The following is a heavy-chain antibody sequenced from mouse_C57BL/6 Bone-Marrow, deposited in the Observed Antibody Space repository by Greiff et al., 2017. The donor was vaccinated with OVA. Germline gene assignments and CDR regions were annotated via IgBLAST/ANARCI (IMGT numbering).Heavy chain of an antibody. CDR2: IHPNSGST. V-gene: IGHV1-64*01. CDR1: GYTFTSYW. D-gene: IGHD1-1*01. CDR3: ARVFTTVVDWYFDV. J-gene: IGHJ1*03. Sequence: VQLQQPGAELVKTGASVKLSCKASGYTFTSYWMHWVKQRPGQGLEWIGMIHPNSGSTNYNEKFKSKATLTVDKSSSTAYMQLSSLTSEDSAVYYCARVFTTVVDWYFDVWGTGTTVTVSS.